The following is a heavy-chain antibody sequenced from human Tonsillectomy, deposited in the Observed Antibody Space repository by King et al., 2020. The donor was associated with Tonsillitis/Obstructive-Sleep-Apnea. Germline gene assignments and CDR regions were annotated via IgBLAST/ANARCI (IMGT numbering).Heavy chain of an antibody. V-gene: IGHV3-30*19. Sequence: QLVQSGGGVVQPGRSLRLSCAASGFIFRSYSVHWVRLAPGKGLEWVAVISYDGSNKYYADSVEGRFTISRDNSKSTLYLQMNSLRVEDTAVDYCARDPMDVWGKGTTVTVSS. CDR1: GFIFRSYS. CDR3: ARDPMDV. CDR2: ISYDGSNK. J-gene: IGHJ6*04.